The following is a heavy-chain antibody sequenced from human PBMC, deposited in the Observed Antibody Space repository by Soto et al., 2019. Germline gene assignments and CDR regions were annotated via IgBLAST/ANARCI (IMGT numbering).Heavy chain of an antibody. CDR3: AKRGIWFGELSSYYGMDV. CDR2: ISGSGGST. J-gene: IGHJ6*02. V-gene: IGHV3-23*01. Sequence: GGSLRLSCAASGFTFSSYAMSWVRQAPGKGLEWVSAISGSGGSTYYADSVKGRFTISRDNSKNTLYLQMNSLRAEDTAVYYCAKRGIWFGELSSYYGMDVWGQGTTATVSS. D-gene: IGHD3-10*01. CDR1: GFTFSSYA.